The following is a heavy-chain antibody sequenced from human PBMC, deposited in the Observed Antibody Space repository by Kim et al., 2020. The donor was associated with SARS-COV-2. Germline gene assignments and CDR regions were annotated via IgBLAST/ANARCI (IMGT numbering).Heavy chain of an antibody. V-gene: IGHV3-7*03. CDR1: GFTFSNYW. Sequence: GGSLRLSCAASGFTFSNYWMNWVRQAPGRGLEWVANIKQDGSEESYVDSVKGRFTISRDNAKNSLYLQMNSLRAEDTAVYYCARDTPIVVVPAAMRAHYHDYNVMDVWGQGTPVTVSS. CDR3: ARDTPIVVVPAAMRAHYHDYNVMDV. CDR2: IKQDGSEE. J-gene: IGHJ6*02. D-gene: IGHD2-2*01.